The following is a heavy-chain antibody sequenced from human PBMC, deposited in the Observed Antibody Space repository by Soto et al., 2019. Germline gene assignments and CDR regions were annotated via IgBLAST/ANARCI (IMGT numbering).Heavy chain of an antibody. CDR3: AKGAVPAAYYYDSSGYYPHY. V-gene: IGHV3-23*01. D-gene: IGHD3-22*01. Sequence: GGSLRLSCAASGFTFSSYAMSWVRQAPGEGLEWVSAISGSGGSTYYADSVKGRFTISRDNSKNTLYLQMNSLRAEDTAVYYCAKGAVPAAYYYDSSGYYPHYWGQGTLVT. CDR2: ISGSGGST. J-gene: IGHJ4*02. CDR1: GFTFSSYA.